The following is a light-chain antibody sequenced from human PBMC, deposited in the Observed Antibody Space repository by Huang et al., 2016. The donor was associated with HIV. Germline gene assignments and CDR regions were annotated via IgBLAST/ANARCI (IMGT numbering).Light chain of an antibody. V-gene: IGKV3-15*01. J-gene: IGKJ4*01. CDR3: QQYNDWPPLT. Sequence: EIEMTQSPVTLSVSPGQRATLSCRASQSVNSDLAWYQQKPGQAPRRLIYGACTRATGIPAKFIATGSGTEFSLSINNLQSDDCAVYYCQQYNDWPPLTFGGGTKVEI. CDR1: QSVNSD. CDR2: GAC.